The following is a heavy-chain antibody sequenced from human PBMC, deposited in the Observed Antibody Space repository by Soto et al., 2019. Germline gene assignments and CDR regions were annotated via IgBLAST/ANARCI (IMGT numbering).Heavy chain of an antibody. CDR3: ARTLFYFDSSCHCPFDT. Sequence: HLVQSGPEVKKPGSSVKVSCKISTGTFTSYGINWVRQVPGQGLEWMVATIPIFATTNYAQKFQDRVTITAYESTGTSYLELRSLTSDDSAMYYCARTLFYFDSSCHCPFDTWGQGTLVTVSS. V-gene: IGHV1-69*01. J-gene: IGHJ5*02. CDR1: TGTFTSYG. CDR2: TIPIFATT. D-gene: IGHD3-22*01.